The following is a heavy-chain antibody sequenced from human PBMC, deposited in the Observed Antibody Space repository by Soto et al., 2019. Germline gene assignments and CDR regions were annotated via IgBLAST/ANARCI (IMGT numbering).Heavy chain of an antibody. V-gene: IGHV1-3*01. Sequence: QVQLVQSGAEVKKPGASVKVSCKASGYTFTSYAMHWVRQAPGQRLEWMGWINAGNGNTKYSQKFQGRVTITRDTSASTAYMELSSLRSEDTAVYYCARGAVAGTTTSYVDYWGQGTLVTVSS. D-gene: IGHD6-19*01. CDR1: GYTFTSYA. CDR3: ARGAVAGTTTSYVDY. J-gene: IGHJ4*02. CDR2: INAGNGNT.